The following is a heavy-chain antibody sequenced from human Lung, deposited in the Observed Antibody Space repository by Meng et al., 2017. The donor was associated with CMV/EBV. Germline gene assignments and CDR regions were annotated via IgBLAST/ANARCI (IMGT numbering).Heavy chain of an antibody. D-gene: IGHD6-6*01. J-gene: IGHJ4*02. CDR2: IYHSGST. CDR3: ARGDSSSSSSYFDY. V-gene: IGHV4-4*02. Sequence: TXXLTCAVSGDSISSSNWWSWVRQPPGKGLEWIGEIYHSGSTNYNPSLKSRVTISVDKSKNQFSLKLSSVTAADTAVYYCARGDSSSSSSYFDYWGQGTLVTVSS. CDR1: GDSISSSNW.